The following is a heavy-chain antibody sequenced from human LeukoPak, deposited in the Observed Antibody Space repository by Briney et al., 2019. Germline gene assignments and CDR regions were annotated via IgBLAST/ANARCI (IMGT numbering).Heavy chain of an antibody. Sequence: PGGSLRLSCAASGFTFSSYAMSWVRQAPGKGLEWVSGINWNGGSTGYADSVKGRFTISRDNAKNSLYLQMNSLRAEDTALYYCARGNSGYDFAYWGQGTLVTVSS. CDR1: GFTFSSYA. CDR3: ARGNSGYDFAY. D-gene: IGHD5-12*01. CDR2: INWNGGST. V-gene: IGHV3-20*04. J-gene: IGHJ4*02.